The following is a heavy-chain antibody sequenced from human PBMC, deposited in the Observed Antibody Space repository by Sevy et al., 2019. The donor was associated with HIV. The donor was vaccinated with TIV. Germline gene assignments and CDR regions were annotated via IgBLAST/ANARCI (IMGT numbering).Heavy chain of an antibody. CDR3: ARVGATGRSWFDP. V-gene: IGHV1-2*06. J-gene: IGHJ5*02. CDR1: GYTFTGYY. CDR2: INPNSGGT. Sequence: ASVKVSCKASGYTFTGYYMHWVRQAPGQGLEWMGRINPNSGGTNYAQKFQGRVTMTRDTSISTAYMELSRLRSDGTAVYYCARVGATGRSWFDPWGQGTLVTVSS. D-gene: IGHD1-26*01.